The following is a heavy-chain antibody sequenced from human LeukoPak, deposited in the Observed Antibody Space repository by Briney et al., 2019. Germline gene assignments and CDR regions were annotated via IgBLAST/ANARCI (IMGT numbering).Heavy chain of an antibody. V-gene: IGHV4-61*01. CDR2: IYYSGTT. Sequence: SETLSLTCTVSGGTVSSGSYNWSWIRQPPGKGLEWIVYIYYSGTTNYNPSLKSRVTISVDTSKNQFYLKVSSVNDADTAVYYCARDDGSGSYYNVGWFDTWGQGTMVTVSS. J-gene: IGHJ5*02. D-gene: IGHD3-10*01. CDR3: ARDDGSGSYYNVGWFDT. CDR1: GGTVSSGSYN.